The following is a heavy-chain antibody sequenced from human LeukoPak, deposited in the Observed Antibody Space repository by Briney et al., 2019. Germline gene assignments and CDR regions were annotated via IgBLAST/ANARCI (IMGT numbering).Heavy chain of an antibody. J-gene: IGHJ4*02. CDR2: ISGSGGST. D-gene: IGHD6-19*01. CDR3: AKTSSSSGWYGSLGY. V-gene: IGHV3-23*01. CDR1: GFTFSSYA. Sequence: GGSLRLSCAASGFTFSSYAMSWVRQAPGKGLEWVSAISGSGGSTYYADSVKGRFTISRDNSKNTLYLQMNSLRAEDTAVYYCAKTSSSSGWYGSLGYWGQGTLVTVSS.